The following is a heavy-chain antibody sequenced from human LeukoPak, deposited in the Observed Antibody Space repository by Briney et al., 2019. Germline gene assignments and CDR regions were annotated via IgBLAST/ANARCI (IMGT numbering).Heavy chain of an antibody. Sequence: PSETLSLTCNVSGGSISGDYSYWGWIRQPPGKGLEWIGTFYRTSYYNPSLKSRVTISVDTSKSQFSLKLTSVTAADTALYFCARHTYGVGLRYWGPGTLVTVSS. D-gene: IGHD4-17*01. CDR3: ARHTYGVGLRY. V-gene: IGHV4-39*01. CDR1: GGSISGDYSY. J-gene: IGHJ4*02. CDR2: FYRTS.